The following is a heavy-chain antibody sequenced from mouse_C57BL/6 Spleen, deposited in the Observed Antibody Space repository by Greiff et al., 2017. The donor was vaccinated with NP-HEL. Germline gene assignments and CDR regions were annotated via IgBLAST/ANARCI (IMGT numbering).Heavy chain of an antibody. D-gene: IGHD4-1*02. Sequence: QVQLQESGPGLVQPSQSLSITCTVSGFSLTSYGVHWVRQSPGKGLEWLGVIWRGGSTDYNAAFMSRLSITKDNSKSQVFLNMNSLQADDTSIYYCASTGKDAMDYWGQGTSVTVSS. CDR3: ASTGKDAMDY. V-gene: IGHV2-5*01. J-gene: IGHJ4*01. CDR1: GFSLTSYG. CDR2: IWRGGST.